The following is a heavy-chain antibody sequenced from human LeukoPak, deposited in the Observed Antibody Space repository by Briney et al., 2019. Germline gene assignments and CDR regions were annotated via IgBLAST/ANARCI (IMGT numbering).Heavy chain of an antibody. CDR3: ASNWRGCSSTTCYGGGLDY. CDR1: GFTFNAYA. J-gene: IGHJ4*02. V-gene: IGHV3-23*01. Sequence: GGSLRLSCAASGFTFNAYAMSWVRQAPGKGLDWASSISGSGGSTYYAGSVKGRFTISRDNSRNTLYLQMNSLGAEDTAVYYCASNWRGCSSTTCYGGGLDYWGQGILVTVSS. D-gene: IGHD2-2*01. CDR2: ISGSGGST.